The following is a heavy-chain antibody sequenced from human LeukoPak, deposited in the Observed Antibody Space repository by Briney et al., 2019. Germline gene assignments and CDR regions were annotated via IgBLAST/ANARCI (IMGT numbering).Heavy chain of an antibody. D-gene: IGHD4-23*01. CDR1: EFTFSSYS. Sequence: PGGSLRLSCAASEFTFSSYSMNWVRQAPGKGLEWASSISSSSSYIYYADSVKGRFTISRDNAKNSLYLQMNSLRAEDTAVYYCASWPRDYGGNSVFDYWGQGTLVTVSS. CDR3: ASWPRDYGGNSVFDY. V-gene: IGHV3-21*01. CDR2: ISSSSSYI. J-gene: IGHJ4*02.